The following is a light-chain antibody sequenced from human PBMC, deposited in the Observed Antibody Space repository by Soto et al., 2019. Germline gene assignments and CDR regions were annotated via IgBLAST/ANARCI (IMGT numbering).Light chain of an antibody. J-gene: IGKJ4*01. Sequence: EIVLTQSPGTLSLSPGERATLSCRASQSVSSSYLAWYQQKPGQAPRLLIYGVSNRATGTPDRFSGSGSGTDFSLTISRLDPEDFAVYYCQQYSGSPLTFGGGTKVEIK. CDR1: QSVSSSY. V-gene: IGKV3-20*01. CDR3: QQYSGSPLT. CDR2: GVS.